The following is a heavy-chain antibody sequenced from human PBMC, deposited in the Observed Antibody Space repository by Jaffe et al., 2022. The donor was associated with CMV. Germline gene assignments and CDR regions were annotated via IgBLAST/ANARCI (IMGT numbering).Heavy chain of an antibody. CDR3: AGRITDLGALHY. D-gene: IGHD1-20*01. CDR2: IIPILGIA. V-gene: IGHV1-69*09. Sequence: QVQLVQSGAEVKKPGSSVKVSCKASGGTFSSYAISWVRQAPGQGLEWMGRIIPILGIANYAQKFQGRVTITADKSTSTAYMELSSLRSEDTAVYYCAGRITDLGALHYWGQGTLVTVSS. CDR1: GGTFSSYA. J-gene: IGHJ4*02.